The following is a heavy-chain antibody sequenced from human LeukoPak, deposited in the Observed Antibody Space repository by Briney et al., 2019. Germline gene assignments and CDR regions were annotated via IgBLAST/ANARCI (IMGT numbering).Heavy chain of an antibody. CDR1: GGSIRTFH. D-gene: IGHD1-26*01. Sequence: SETLSLTCSVSGGSIRTFHWHWIRQPPGKGLEWVGYIFSSDITNYNPSLRNRVTISVDTSKNQFSLKLRSVTAADTAVYFCARSDGIVGEEAWFDPWGQGTLVTVSS. CDR2: IFSSDIT. V-gene: IGHV4-4*09. J-gene: IGHJ5*02. CDR3: ARSDGIVGEEAWFDP.